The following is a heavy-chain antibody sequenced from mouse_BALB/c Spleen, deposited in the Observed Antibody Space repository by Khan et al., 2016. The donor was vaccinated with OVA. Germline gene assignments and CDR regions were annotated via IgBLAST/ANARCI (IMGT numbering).Heavy chain of an antibody. Sequence: QVQLVQSGPELKKPGETVKISCKASGYTFTDYSMHWVKQAPGKGLKWMGWINTETGETTYADDFKGRFAFTLDTSASTAYLQINNLKNEDAATYFCGRNNYGNYGAMDYWGQGTSVTVSS. CDR3: GRNNYGNYGAMDY. CDR2: INTETGET. V-gene: IGHV9-2-1*01. J-gene: IGHJ4*01. D-gene: IGHD2-1*01. CDR1: GYTFTDYS.